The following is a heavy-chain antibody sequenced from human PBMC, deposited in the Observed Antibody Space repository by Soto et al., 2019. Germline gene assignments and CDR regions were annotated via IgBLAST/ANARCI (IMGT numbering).Heavy chain of an antibody. V-gene: IGHV3-23*01. CDR2: ISGSGGST. D-gene: IGHD5-18*01. J-gene: IGHJ4*02. Sequence: EVQLLESGGGLVQPGGSLRLSCAASGFTFSSYAMSWVRQAPGKGLEWVSAISGSGGSTYYADSVKGRFTISRDNSKNALDLQMNSLRAEDTAVYYCAKDLPDTAMVTGYFDYWGQGTLVTVSS. CDR3: AKDLPDTAMVTGYFDY. CDR1: GFTFSSYA.